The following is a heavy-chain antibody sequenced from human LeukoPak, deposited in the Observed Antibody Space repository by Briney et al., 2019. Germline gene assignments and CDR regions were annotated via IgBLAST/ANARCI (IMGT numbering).Heavy chain of an antibody. Sequence: PGRSLRLSCAASGFTFSSYAMHWVRQAPGKGLEWVAVISYDGSNKYYADSVKGRFTISRDNSKNTLYLQMNSLRAEDTAVYYCARDQSSSWYGYFDYWGQGTLVTVSS. CDR2: ISYDGSNK. CDR3: ARDQSSSWYGYFDY. D-gene: IGHD6-13*01. J-gene: IGHJ4*02. CDR1: GFTFSSYA. V-gene: IGHV3-30-3*01.